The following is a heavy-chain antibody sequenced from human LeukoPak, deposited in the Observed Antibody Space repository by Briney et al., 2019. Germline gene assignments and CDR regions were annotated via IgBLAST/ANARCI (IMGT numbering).Heavy chain of an antibody. D-gene: IGHD3-22*01. CDR1: GGSISSGGYY. V-gene: IGHV4-31*03. Sequence: PSETLSLTCTVSGGSISSGGYYWSWIRQHPGKGLEWIGYIYYSGSTYYNPSLKSRVTISVDTSKNQFSLKLSSVTAADTAVYYCARAAPDYYDSSGYYGDWSQGTLVTVSS. J-gene: IGHJ4*02. CDR2: IYYSGST. CDR3: ARAAPDYYDSSGYYGD.